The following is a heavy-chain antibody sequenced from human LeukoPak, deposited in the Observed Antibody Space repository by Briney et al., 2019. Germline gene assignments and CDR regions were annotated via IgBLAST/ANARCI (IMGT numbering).Heavy chain of an antibody. D-gene: IGHD3-3*01. Sequence: GGSLRLSCAASEFTFSSYAMSWVRQAPGKGLEWVSAISGSGGSTYYADSVKGRFTISRDNSKNTLYLQMNSLRAEDTAVYYCAKDGPAEADYDFWSGYYTGLGYFDYWGQGTLVTVSS. J-gene: IGHJ4*02. CDR1: EFTFSSYA. CDR2: ISGSGGST. V-gene: IGHV3-23*01. CDR3: AKDGPAEADYDFWSGYYTGLGYFDY.